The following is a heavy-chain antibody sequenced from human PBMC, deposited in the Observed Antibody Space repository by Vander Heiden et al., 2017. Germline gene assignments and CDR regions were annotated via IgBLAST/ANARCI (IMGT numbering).Heavy chain of an antibody. V-gene: IGHV3-48*01. CDR3: ARDDYDIRGSL. D-gene: IGHD3-22*01. CDR2: INTDGKSI. Sequence: DVHLVESGGGLVQPGGSLRLSFAASDFIFKTYNMNWVRQTPGKGLEWVSYINTDGKSIYYADSVKGRFTVSRDNAKNSLYLQMNSLRGEDTAMYYCARDDYDIRGSLRGQGTLVTVAS. J-gene: IGHJ4*02. CDR1: DFIFKTYN.